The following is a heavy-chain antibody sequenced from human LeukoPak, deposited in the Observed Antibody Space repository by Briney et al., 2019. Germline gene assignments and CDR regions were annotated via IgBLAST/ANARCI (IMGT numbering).Heavy chain of an antibody. CDR1: GFTFSSYA. Sequence: GGSLRLSCAASGFTFSSYAMAWVRHAPGKGLEWVSAIGGSGATTYTAVSVKGRFTISRDNSKNTLFLQMNSLRVEDTALYYCARDGEGSGSSWMIIHAYWREGALVTVS. D-gene: IGHD3-10*01. J-gene: IGHJ4*02. CDR3: ARDGEGSGSSWMIIHAY. CDR2: IGGSGATT. V-gene: IGHV3-23*01.